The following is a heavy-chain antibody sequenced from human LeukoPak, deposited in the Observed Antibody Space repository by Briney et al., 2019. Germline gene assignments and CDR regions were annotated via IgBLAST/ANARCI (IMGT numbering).Heavy chain of an antibody. CDR2: ISGSGGST. J-gene: IGHJ4*02. CDR3: AKDAPVNIVVVPAANS. CDR1: GFTFSSNA. D-gene: IGHD2-2*01. V-gene: IGHV3-23*01. Sequence: GGSLRLSCAASGFTFSSNAMSWVRQAPGKGLEWGSSISGSGGSTYYADSVKGRFTISRDNSKNTLYLQMNSLRAEDTAVYYCAKDAPVNIVVVPAANSWGQGTLVTVSS.